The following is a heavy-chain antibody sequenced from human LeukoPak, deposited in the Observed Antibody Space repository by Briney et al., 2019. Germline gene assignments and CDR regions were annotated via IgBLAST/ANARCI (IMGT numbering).Heavy chain of an antibody. J-gene: IGHJ4*02. D-gene: IGHD3-22*01. CDR2: INHSGST. CDR1: GGSFSDYY. Sequence: SETLSLTCAVYGGSFSDYYWSWIRQPPGKGLEWIGEINHSGSTNYNPSLKRRVTISVDTSTKQFSLKLSSLTAADTAVYFCAREGRMIEVLRPYYFDYWGQGTLVTVSS. V-gene: IGHV4-34*01. CDR3: AREGRMIEVLRPYYFDY.